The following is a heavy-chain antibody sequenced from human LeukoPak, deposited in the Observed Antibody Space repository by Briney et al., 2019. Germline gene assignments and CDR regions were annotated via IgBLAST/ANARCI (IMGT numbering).Heavy chain of an antibody. V-gene: IGHV1-2*02. J-gene: IGHJ3*02. Sequence: ASLKVSCKPSGYTFTGYYMHWVRQAPGHRLEWMGWINPNSGGTTYAQKFPGRVTMTRETSVSTAYMELSRLRSDDTAVYYCARDRAIPAAALDAFDIWGQGTMATVSS. CDR1: GYTFTGYY. D-gene: IGHD6-13*01. CDR2: INPNSGGT. CDR3: ARDRAIPAAALDAFDI.